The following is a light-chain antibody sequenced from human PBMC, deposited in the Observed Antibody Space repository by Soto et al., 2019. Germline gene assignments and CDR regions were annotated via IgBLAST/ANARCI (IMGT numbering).Light chain of an antibody. CDR2: DVS. V-gene: IGLV2-14*03. CDR3: SSYTRSSTVV. CDR1: NNDVCAYNY. Sequence: QSALTQPASVSGSPGQSITISCTGSNNDVCAYNYVSWYQQHPGKAPKTMIYDVSNRPSGVSNRFSGSKSGNTASLTISGLQAEDEADYYCSSYTRSSTVVFGGGTKLTVL. J-gene: IGLJ3*02.